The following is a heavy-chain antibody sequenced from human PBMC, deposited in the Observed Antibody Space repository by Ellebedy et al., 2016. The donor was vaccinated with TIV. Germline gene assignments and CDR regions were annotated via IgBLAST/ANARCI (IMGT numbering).Heavy chain of an antibody. CDR2: LYSGGNT. Sequence: PGGSLRLSCAASGFTVSSNYMNWVRQAPGKGLEWVSVLYSGGNTYYADSVKGRFTISRDNSKNTLYLQMHSLRAEDTAVYYCARGSQAVAGTWGYFDYWGQGTLVTVSS. D-gene: IGHD6-19*01. V-gene: IGHV3-53*01. J-gene: IGHJ4*02. CDR3: ARGSQAVAGTWGYFDY. CDR1: GFTVSSNY.